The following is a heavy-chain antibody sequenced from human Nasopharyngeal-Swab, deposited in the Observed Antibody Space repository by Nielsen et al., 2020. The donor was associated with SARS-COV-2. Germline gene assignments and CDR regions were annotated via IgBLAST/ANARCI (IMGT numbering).Heavy chain of an antibody. D-gene: IGHD1-1*01. CDR3: ARALRYNWNHYYYYYMDV. V-gene: IGHV4-61*02. CDR1: GGSISSGSYF. Sequence: SETLSLTCTVSGGSISSGSYFWSWIRQPAGKGLEWIGRIYTSGNTNYNPSLKSRVTISVDTSKNQFSLKLNSVTAADTAVYYCARALRYNWNHYYYYYMDVWGKGTTVTVSS. J-gene: IGHJ6*03. CDR2: IYTSGNT.